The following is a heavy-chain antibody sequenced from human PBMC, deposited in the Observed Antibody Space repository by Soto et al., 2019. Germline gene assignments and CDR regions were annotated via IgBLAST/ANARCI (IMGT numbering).Heavy chain of an antibody. J-gene: IGHJ6*02. CDR3: AKDGRYFDWSYYYYGMDV. D-gene: IGHD3-9*01. V-gene: IGHV3-23*01. Sequence: GGSLRLSCAASGFTFSSYAISWVRQAPGKGLEWVSAISGSGGSTYYADSVKGRFTISRDNSKNTLYLQMNSLRAEDTAVYYCAKDGRYFDWSYYYYGMDVWGQGTTVTVSS. CDR1: GFTFSSYA. CDR2: ISGSGGST.